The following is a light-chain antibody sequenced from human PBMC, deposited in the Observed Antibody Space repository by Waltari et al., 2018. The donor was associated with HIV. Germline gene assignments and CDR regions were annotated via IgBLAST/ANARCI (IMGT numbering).Light chain of an antibody. Sequence: QSVVTQPPSASETPGQRVTISCAGGDSNVRNNFVYWYQQLPVTAPKLPIYGDNQRPSGVPDRFVGSKSGTSASLAIGGLRSEDEADYYCATWDDSLKTVLFGGGTKVTLL. CDR1: DSNVRNNF. V-gene: IGLV1-47*01. J-gene: IGLJ2*01. CDR3: ATWDDSLKTVL. CDR2: GDN.